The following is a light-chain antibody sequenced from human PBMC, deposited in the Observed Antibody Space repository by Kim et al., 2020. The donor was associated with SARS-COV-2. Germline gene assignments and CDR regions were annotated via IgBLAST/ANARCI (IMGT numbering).Light chain of an antibody. CDR1: SSDIGASNY. Sequence: GQSITISCTGTSSDIGASNYVSWYQHLPGKAPKLMIYNVAERPSGVSDCFSGSKSGSTASLTISGLQAEDEADYYCLSFTDINTWVFGGGTELTVL. CDR3: LSFTDINTWV. V-gene: IGLV2-14*03. CDR2: NVA. J-gene: IGLJ3*02.